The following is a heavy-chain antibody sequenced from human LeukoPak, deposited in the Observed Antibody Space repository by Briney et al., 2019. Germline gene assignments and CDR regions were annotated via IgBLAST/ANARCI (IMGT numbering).Heavy chain of an antibody. V-gene: IGHV3-30*04. CDR2: ISSDGSNK. J-gene: IGHJ5*02. D-gene: IGHD3-3*01. CDR1: GFTFRSYA. CDR3: ARVPDVHYDFWSGYYLGNWFDP. Sequence: GGSLRLSCAASGFTFRSYAMHWVRQAPGKGLEWVAVISSDGSNKYYADSVKGRFTISRDNSKNTLYLQMNSLRSDDTAVYYCARVPDVHYDFWSGYYLGNWFDPWGQGTLVTVSS.